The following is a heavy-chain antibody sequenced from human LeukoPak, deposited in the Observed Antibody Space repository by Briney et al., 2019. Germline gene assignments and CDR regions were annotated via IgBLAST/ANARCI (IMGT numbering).Heavy chain of an antibody. CDR3: ARAPTTGWFDP. D-gene: IGHD1-26*01. CDR1: GGSVSSGSYY. J-gene: IGHJ5*02. CDR2: IYYSGST. V-gene: IGHV4-61*01. Sequence: SETLSLTCTVSGGSVSSGSYYWSRIRQPPGKGLEWIGYIYYSGSTNYNPSLKSRVTISVDTSKNQFSLKLSSVTAADTAVYYCARAPTTGWFDPWGQGTLVTVSS.